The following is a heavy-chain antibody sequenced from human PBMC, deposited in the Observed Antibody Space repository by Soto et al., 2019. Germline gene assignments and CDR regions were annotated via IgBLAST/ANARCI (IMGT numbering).Heavy chain of an antibody. CDR3: AGVDSAMITLNY. D-gene: IGHD3-16*01. J-gene: IGHJ4*02. V-gene: IGHV1-69*13. CDR1: GGVFSSFA. CDR2: IVPVFGST. Sequence: SVKVSCKASGGVFSSFAITWFRQAPGQGLEWMGGIVPVFGSTNYAQKFQARVTLTADESSSTAYMELSSLRSDDTAVYYCAGVDSAMITLNYWGQGTQVTVSS.